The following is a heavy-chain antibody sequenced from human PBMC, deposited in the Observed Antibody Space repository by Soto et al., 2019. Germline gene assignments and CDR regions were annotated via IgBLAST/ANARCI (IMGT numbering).Heavy chain of an antibody. CDR3: PRHSEH. CDR1: GFTFSTFW. V-gene: IGHV3-74*01. Sequence: EVQLVESGGGLVQPGGSLRLSCEASGFTFSTFWMHWVRQAPGKGLVWVSRINSDGSSTNYADSVKGRVTISRDNAKKCLYLQLKCLTPGTRAVISLPRHSEHWGKGTL. CDR2: INSDGSST. J-gene: IGHJ1*01.